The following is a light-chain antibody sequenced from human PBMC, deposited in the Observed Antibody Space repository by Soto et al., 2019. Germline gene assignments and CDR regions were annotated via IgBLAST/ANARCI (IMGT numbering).Light chain of an antibody. CDR3: QQYNSYWT. V-gene: IGKV1-5*01. CDR2: DAS. CDR1: QSISSW. Sequence: DIQRTQSPSTLSASVGDRVTITCRASQSISSWLAWYQQKPGKAPNLLIYDASSLESGVPSRFSGSGSGTESTLTIRSLKPDDFATYYCQQYNSYWTFGQGTKLDIK. J-gene: IGKJ1*01.